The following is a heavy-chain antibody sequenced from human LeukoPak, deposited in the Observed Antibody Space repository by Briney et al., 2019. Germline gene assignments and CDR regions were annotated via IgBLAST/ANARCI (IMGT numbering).Heavy chain of an antibody. V-gene: IGHV3-7*03. CDR1: GFTFSSYW. CDR2: IKQDESEK. Sequence: GGSLRLSCAASGFTFSSYWMSWVRQAPGKGLEWVANIKQDESEKYYVDSVKGRFSITRDNAKNSLYLQINRLTAEDTAVYHSARGNDYGDHVGIYFDYWGQGTLVTVSS. CDR3: ARGNDYGDHVGIYFDY. J-gene: IGHJ4*02. D-gene: IGHD4-17*01.